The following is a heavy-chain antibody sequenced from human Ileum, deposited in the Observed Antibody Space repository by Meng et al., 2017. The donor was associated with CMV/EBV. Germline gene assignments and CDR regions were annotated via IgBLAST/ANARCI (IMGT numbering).Heavy chain of an antibody. CDR1: GGSISSGDYY. CDR3: ASGSPQLGYV. V-gene: IGHV4-30-4*01. CDR2: IYYSGST. D-gene: IGHD1-1*01. J-gene: IGHJ4*02. Sequence: QRQQQGPGPGLLQPSQTLSLTCTVSGGSISSGDYYWSWIRQPPGKGLEWIGYIYYSGSTYYNPSLKSRVTISADTSKNQFSLKLNSVTAADTAVYYCASGSPQLGYVWGQGTLVTASS.